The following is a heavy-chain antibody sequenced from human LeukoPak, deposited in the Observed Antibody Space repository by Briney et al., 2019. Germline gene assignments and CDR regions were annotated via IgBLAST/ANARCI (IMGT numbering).Heavy chain of an antibody. V-gene: IGHV1-8*01. CDR1: GYTFTSYD. J-gene: IGHJ4*02. D-gene: IGHD3-9*01. CDR3: ARGPGGYYDILTGYYHFDD. CDR2: MNPNSGNT. Sequence: ASVKVSCKASGYTFTSYDINWVRQATGQGLEWMGWMNPNSGNTGYAQKFQGRVTMTRNTSISTAYMELSSLRSEDTAVYYCARGPGGYYDILTGYYHFDDWGKGTLVTVSS.